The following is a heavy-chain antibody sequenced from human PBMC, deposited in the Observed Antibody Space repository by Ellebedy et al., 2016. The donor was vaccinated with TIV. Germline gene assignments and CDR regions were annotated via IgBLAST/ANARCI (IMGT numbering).Heavy chain of an antibody. Sequence: PGGSLRLSCAASGFTFNDYYMSWIRQAPGKGLEWFSYIISGGSTMKYADSAKGRFTISRDNADNSLYLQMNSLRADDTAVYYCARDRTGVLDIWGQGTMVTVSS. D-gene: IGHD3-10*01. CDR3: ARDRTGVLDI. J-gene: IGHJ3*02. V-gene: IGHV3-11*04. CDR1: GFTFNDYY. CDR2: IISGGSTM.